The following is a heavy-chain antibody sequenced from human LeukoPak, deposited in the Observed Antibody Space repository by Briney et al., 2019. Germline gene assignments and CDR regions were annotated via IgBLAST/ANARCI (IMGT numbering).Heavy chain of an antibody. Sequence: SETLSLTCSVSGGSISSGSYYWSWIRQPAGKGLDWIGRIYTSGSTNYNPSLKSRVTISIDTSKNQFSLKLSSVTAADTAVYYCARDGPGMGSLWGQGTLVTVSS. J-gene: IGHJ4*02. CDR1: GGSISSGSYY. CDR2: IYTSGST. D-gene: IGHD5-18*01. V-gene: IGHV4-61*02. CDR3: ARDGPGMGSL.